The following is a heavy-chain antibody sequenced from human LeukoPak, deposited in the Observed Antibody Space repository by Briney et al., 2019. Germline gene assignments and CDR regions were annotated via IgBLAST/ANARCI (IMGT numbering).Heavy chain of an antibody. CDR3: ARGPHESSSSAY. D-gene: IGHD6-13*01. V-gene: IGHV1-8*01. Sequence: ASVKVSCTASGYTFTSYDINWVRQALGQGLEWMGWMNPKSGNTGFAQKFQGRVTMTRNTSISTAYMEVTSLRSEDTAVYYCARGPHESSSSAYWGQGTLVTVSS. J-gene: IGHJ4*02. CDR2: MNPKSGNT. CDR1: GYTFTSYD.